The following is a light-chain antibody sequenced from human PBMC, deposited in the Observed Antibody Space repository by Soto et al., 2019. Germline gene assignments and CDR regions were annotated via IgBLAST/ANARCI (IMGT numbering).Light chain of an antibody. CDR1: QSVSSSY. V-gene: IGKV3-20*01. CDR3: QQYCSSPRT. Sequence: EIVLTQSPGTLSLSPGERATLSCRASQSVSSSYLAWYQQKPGQAPRLLIYGASSRAIGIPDRFSGSGSGTDFTLTISRLEPEDFSVYYCQQYCSSPRTFGPGTKVDIK. CDR2: GAS. J-gene: IGKJ3*01.